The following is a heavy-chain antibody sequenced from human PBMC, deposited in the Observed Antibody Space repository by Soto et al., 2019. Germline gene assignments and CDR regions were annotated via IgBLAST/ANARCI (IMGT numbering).Heavy chain of an antibody. CDR3: ARGKDGYNIY. V-gene: IGHV5-51*01. J-gene: IGHJ4*02. D-gene: IGHD5-12*01. CDR2: IYPGDSDT. Sequence: GESLKISCKASGYGFSNFWIGWVRHMPGKGLEWLAMIYPGDSDTRYSPSFQGQVTISADKSISTAYLQWSSLKASDTAMYYCARGKDGYNIYWGQGTLVTVSS. CDR1: GYGFSNFW.